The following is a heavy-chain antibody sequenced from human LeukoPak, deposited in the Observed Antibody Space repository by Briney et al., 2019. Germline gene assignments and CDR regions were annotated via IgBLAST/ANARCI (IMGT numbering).Heavy chain of an antibody. CDR2: ISGSGGST. V-gene: IGHV3-23*01. D-gene: IGHD6-19*01. J-gene: IGHJ4*02. CDR3: AKGLAVAAPLAFYFDY. Sequence: GGSLRLSCAASGFTFSSYAMSWVRQAPGKGLEWVSAISGSGGSTYYAGSVKGRFTISRDNSKNTLYLQMNSLRAEDTAVYYCAKGLAVAAPLAFYFDYWGQGTLVTVSS. CDR1: GFTFSSYA.